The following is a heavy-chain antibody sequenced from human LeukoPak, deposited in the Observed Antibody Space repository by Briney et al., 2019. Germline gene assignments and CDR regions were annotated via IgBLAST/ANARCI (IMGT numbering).Heavy chain of an antibody. CDR2: IRYDGSNK. V-gene: IGHV3-30*02. D-gene: IGHD2-15*01. Sequence: GGSLRLSCAASGFTFSSYGMHWVRQAPGKGLEWVAFIRYDGSNKYYADSVKGRFTISRDNSKNTLYLQMNSLRAEDTAVYYCAKEWSMPYHDAFDIWGQGTMVTVSS. J-gene: IGHJ3*02. CDR3: AKEWSMPYHDAFDI. CDR1: GFTFSSYG.